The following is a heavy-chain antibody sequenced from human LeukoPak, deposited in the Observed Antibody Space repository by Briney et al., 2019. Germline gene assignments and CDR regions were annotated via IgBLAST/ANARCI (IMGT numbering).Heavy chain of an antibody. D-gene: IGHD3-22*01. CDR1: GYTFTSYY. CDR3: ARDTYYDSSGYEGEAFDI. Sequence: ASVKVSCKASGYTFTSYYMHWVRQAPGQGLEWMGIINPSGGSTSYAQKFQGRVTMTRDMSTSAVYMELSSLRSEDTAVYYCARDTYYDSSGYEGEAFDIWGQGTMVTVSS. J-gene: IGHJ3*02. CDR2: INPSGGST. V-gene: IGHV1-46*01.